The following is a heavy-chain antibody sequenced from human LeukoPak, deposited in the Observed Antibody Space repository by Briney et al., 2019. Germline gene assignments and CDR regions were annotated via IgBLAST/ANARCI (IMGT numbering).Heavy chain of an antibody. V-gene: IGHV4-61*02. D-gene: IGHD5/OR15-5a*01. Sequence: SQTLSLTCTVSGGSISSGSYYWSSVRQPAGKGLEWLRRVYASGNTNYNPSLKSRITISIDTSQNQFSLMLSSVTAADTAVYYCARLLEVSSTFDPWGQGTLVTVSS. J-gene: IGHJ5*02. CDR1: GGSISSGSYY. CDR2: VYASGNT. CDR3: ARLLEVSSTFDP.